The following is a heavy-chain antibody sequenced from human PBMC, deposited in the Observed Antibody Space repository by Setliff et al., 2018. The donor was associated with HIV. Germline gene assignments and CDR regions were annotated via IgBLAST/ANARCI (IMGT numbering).Heavy chain of an antibody. Sequence: GGSLRLSCAASGFTFSDFDIHWVRQAPGKGLEWIGRIRSKSNSYATTYTVPVEGRFTISRADPTNTAFLQMNSLKTEDTAIYYCTRSGFWSGYVDYWGPGTLVTAPQ. V-gene: IGHV3-73*01. CDR3: TRSGFWSGYVDY. J-gene: IGHJ4*02. CDR2: IRSKSNSYAT. CDR1: GFTFSDFD. D-gene: IGHD3-3*01.